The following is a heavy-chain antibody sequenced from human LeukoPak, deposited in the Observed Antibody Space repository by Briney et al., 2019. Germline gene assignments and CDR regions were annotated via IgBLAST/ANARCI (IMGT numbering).Heavy chain of an antibody. J-gene: IGHJ5*02. Sequence: ASVKVSCKASGYTFTGYFMHWVRQTPGQGREWMGWINPNSGAPNYAPQFQGRVTMTRDTSISTADMDLSRLTSDDPAFYYCARNFDMKGFDPWGQGTLVTVSS. V-gene: IGHV1-2*02. D-gene: IGHD3-9*01. CDR3: ARNFDMKGFDP. CDR2: INPNSGAP. CDR1: GYTFTGYF.